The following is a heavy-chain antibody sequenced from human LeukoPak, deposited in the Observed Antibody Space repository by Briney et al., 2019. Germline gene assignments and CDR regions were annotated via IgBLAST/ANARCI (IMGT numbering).Heavy chain of an antibody. CDR1: SDSISSGSYY. CDR2: IHTSGST. CDR3: ARGVSQVRGMWFDP. Sequence: PSETLSLTCIVSSDSISSGSYYWSWILQPAGKDLEWIGRIHTSGSTDYNPSLRSRVTISLDTSKNHFSLQLTSVTAADTAVYYCARGVSQVRGMWFDPWGQGTLVTVSS. D-gene: IGHD3-10*01. V-gene: IGHV4-61*02. J-gene: IGHJ5*02.